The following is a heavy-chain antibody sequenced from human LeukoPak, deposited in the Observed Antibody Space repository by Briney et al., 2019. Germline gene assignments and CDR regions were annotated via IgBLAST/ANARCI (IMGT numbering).Heavy chain of an antibody. CDR1: GFTFSSYA. D-gene: IGHD3-22*01. J-gene: IGHJ4*02. V-gene: IGHV3-30-3*01. CDR3: ARGLDYYDSSGYQGPVGY. CDR2: ISYDGSNK. Sequence: PGGSLRLSCAASGFTFSSYAMHWVRQAPGKGLEWVAVISYDGSNKYYADSVKGRFTISRDNSKNTLYLQMNSLRSEDTAVYYCARGLDYYDSSGYQGPVGYWGQGTLVTVSS.